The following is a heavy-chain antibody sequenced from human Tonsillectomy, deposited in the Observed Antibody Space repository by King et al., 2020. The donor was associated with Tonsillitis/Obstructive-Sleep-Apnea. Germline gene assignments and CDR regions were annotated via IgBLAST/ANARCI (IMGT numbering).Heavy chain of an antibody. CDR3: AKYCSSNCCSRGVDP. Sequence: VQLVESGGDLVQPGGSLRLSCVASGFTFSSYAMTWVRQSPGKGLEWVSTICDSGGCTYYADSVQGRFTISRDNSKSTLYLQMNSLRAEDTAVYYCAKYCSSNCCSRGVDPWGQGTLVTVSS. V-gene: IGHV3-23*04. D-gene: IGHD2-2*01. J-gene: IGHJ5*02. CDR2: ICDSGGCT. CDR1: GFTFSSYA.